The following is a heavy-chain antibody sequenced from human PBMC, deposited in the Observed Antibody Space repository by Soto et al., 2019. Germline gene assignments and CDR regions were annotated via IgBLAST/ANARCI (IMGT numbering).Heavy chain of an antibody. J-gene: IGHJ4*02. D-gene: IGHD7-27*01. CDR2: IKPDGSER. Sequence: EVQRVESGGGLVQPGGSLRLSCAASGFTFGTYWMTWVRQPPGKGLECVADIKPDGSERYYVDSVKGRFTISRDNAKNSLYLHMNSLRAEDTAVYYCATDLNWEHYWGQGTLVTVSS. CDR1: GFTFGTYW. CDR3: ATDLNWEHY. V-gene: IGHV3-7*04.